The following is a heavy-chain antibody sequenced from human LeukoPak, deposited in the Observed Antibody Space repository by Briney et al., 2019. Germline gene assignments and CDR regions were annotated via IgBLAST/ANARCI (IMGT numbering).Heavy chain of an antibody. J-gene: IGHJ4*02. Sequence: GGSLRLSCAASGFTFSKYWMLWLRQAPGKGLESVSRINTDGTVTTYADSVKGRFTVSRDNADNTMLLQMNSVRDEDTAVYYCATKQWLAPPPDSWGQGTPVTVSS. V-gene: IGHV3-74*01. CDR1: GFTFSKYW. CDR2: INTDGTVT. D-gene: IGHD6-19*01. CDR3: ATKQWLAPPPDS.